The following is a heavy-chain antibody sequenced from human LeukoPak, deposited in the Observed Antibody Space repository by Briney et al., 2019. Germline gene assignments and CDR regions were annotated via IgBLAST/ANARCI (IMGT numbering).Heavy chain of an antibody. Sequence: SQTLSLTCTVSGGSVSSGGYYWSWIRQHPGKGLEWIGYIYYSGSTYYNPSLKSRVTISVDTSKNQFSLKPSSVTAADTAVYYCARDYGSGTYRFDYWGQGTLVTVSS. J-gene: IGHJ4*02. CDR2: IYYSGST. CDR1: GGSVSSGGYY. V-gene: IGHV4-31*03. D-gene: IGHD3-10*01. CDR3: ARDYGSGTYRFDY.